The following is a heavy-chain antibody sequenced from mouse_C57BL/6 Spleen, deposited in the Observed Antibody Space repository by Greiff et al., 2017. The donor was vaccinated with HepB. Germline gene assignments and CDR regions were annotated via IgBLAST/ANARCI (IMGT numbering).Heavy chain of an antibody. CDR2: IDPEDGDT. Sequence: VQLQQSGAELVRPGASVKLSCTASGFNIKDYYMHWVKQRPEQGLEWIGRIDPEDGDTEYAPKFQGKATMTADTSSNTAYLQLSSLTSEDTAVYYCTRILSRGYFDVWGTGTTVTVSS. D-gene: IGHD1-1*02. J-gene: IGHJ1*03. V-gene: IGHV14-1*01. CDR3: TRILSRGYFDV. CDR1: GFNIKDYY.